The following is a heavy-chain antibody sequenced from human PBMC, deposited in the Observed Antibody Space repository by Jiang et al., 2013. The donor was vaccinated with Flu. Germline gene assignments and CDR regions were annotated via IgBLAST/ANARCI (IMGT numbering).Heavy chain of an antibody. D-gene: IGHD3-3*01. CDR2: ISAYNGNT. CDR1: GYTFTTYG. CDR3: ARDRRFFSWERANYYGMDV. Sequence: SGAEVKKPGSSVEVSCKASGYTFTTYGISWVRQAPGQGLEWMGWISAYNGNTNYAQKLQGRVTMTTDTSTSTAYMEVRSLRSDDTAVYYCARDRRFFSWERANYYGMDVWGQGTTVTVSS. V-gene: IGHV1-18*01. J-gene: IGHJ6*02.